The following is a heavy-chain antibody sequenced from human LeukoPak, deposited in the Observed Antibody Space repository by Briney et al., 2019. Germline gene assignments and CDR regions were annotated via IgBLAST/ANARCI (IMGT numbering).Heavy chain of an antibody. CDR3: AREHGSGSYYNPVGFDY. Sequence: ASVKVSCKASGYTFSSYGISWVRQAPGQGLEWMGWISAYNGNINYIQKFKGRVTMTTDTSTSTAYMELRSLRSDDTAVYYCAREHGSGSYYNPVGFDYWGQGTLVTVSS. CDR1: GYTFSSYG. D-gene: IGHD3-10*01. CDR2: ISAYNGNI. J-gene: IGHJ4*02. V-gene: IGHV1-18*01.